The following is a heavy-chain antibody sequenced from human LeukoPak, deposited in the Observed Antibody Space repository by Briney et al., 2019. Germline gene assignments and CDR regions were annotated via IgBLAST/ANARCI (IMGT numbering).Heavy chain of an antibody. CDR1: GFTFSSYW. J-gene: IGHJ4*02. V-gene: IGHV3-74*01. D-gene: IGHD4-17*01. CDR2: INTDGSST. Sequence: GGSLRLSCAVSGFTFSSYWMHWVRQAPGKGLVWVSRINTDGSSTSYADSVKGRFTISRDNAKNTPYLQMNSLRAEDTAVYYCARADYGDFDYWGQGTLVTVSS. CDR3: ARADYGDFDY.